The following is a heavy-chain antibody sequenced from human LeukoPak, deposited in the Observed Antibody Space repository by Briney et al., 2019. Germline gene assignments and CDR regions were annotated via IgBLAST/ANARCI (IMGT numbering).Heavy chain of an antibody. CDR3: ARVAIAVAGTDY. D-gene: IGHD6-19*01. V-gene: IGHV3-30*02. J-gene: IGHJ4*02. CDR1: GFTFSSYG. Sequence: GGSLRLSCAASGFTFSSYGMHWVRQAPGKGLEWVAFIRYDGSNKYYADSVKGRFTISGDSSKNTLYLQMNSLRPEDTAVYYCARVAIAVAGTDYWGQGTLVTVSS. CDR2: IRYDGSNK.